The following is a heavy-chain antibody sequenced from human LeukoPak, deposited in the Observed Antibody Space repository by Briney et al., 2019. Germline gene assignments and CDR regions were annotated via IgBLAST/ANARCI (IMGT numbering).Heavy chain of an antibody. CDR3: AKDIFYGGTMVRGEGFDY. V-gene: IGHV3-9*01. D-gene: IGHD3-10*01. CDR1: GFTFDDYA. J-gene: IGHJ4*02. Sequence: TGGSLRLSCAASGFTFDDYAMHWVRRAPGKGLEWVSGISWNSGSIGYADSVKGRFTISRDNAKNSLYLQMNSLRAEDTALYYCAKDIFYGGTMVRGEGFDYWGQGTLVTVSS. CDR2: ISWNSGSI.